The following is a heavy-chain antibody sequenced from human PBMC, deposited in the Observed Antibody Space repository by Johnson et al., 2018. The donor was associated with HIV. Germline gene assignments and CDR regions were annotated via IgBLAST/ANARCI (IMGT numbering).Heavy chain of an antibody. J-gene: IGHJ3*02. CDR3: ARAGKTVTFDI. D-gene: IGHD1-14*01. Sequence: MQLVESGGGLVKPGGSLRLSCAASGFTFSSYWMHWVRQAPGKGLVWVSSINSDESSPNYAESVKGRFTISRDNAKNTLYLQMNSLRAEDTAVYYCARAGKTVTFDIWGQGTMVTVSS. V-gene: IGHV3-74*02. CDR2: INSDESSP. CDR1: GFTFSSYW.